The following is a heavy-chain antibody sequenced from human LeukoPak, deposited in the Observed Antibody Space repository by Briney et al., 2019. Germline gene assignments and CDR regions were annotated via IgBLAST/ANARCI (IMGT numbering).Heavy chain of an antibody. V-gene: IGHV4-59*01. CDR2: IYYSGST. CDR1: GGSISSYY. CDR3: ARGLTSGYYGHYYMDV. D-gene: IGHD3-22*01. J-gene: IGHJ6*03. Sequence: SETLSLTCTVSGGSISSYYWSWIRQPPGKGLEWIGFIYYSGSTNYNPSLKSRVIISLDTSKNQFSLKLSSVAAADTAVYYCARGLTSGYYGHYYMDVWGKGTTVTVSS.